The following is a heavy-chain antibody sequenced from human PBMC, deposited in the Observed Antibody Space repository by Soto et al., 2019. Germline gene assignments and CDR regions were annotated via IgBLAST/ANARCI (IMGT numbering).Heavy chain of an antibody. CDR2: ISGSGGST. D-gene: IGHD1-26*01. Sequence: GGSLRLSCAASGFTFSSYAMSWVRQAPGKGLEWVSAISGSGGSTYYADSVKGRFTISRDNSKNTLYLQMNSLRAEDTAVYYCAKAGGSNAHEAPYYFDYWGQGTLLTVSS. V-gene: IGHV3-23*01. J-gene: IGHJ4*02. CDR3: AKAGGSNAHEAPYYFDY. CDR1: GFTFSSYA.